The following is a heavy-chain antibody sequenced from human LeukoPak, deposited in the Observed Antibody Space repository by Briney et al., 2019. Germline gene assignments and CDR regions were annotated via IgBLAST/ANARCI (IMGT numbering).Heavy chain of an antibody. CDR1: GFTFSTHG. CDR2: INDNGGTST. V-gene: IGHV3-23*01. Sequence: PGGTLRLSCAASGFTFSTHGMGWVRQAPGKGLEWVSGINDNGGTSTLYADSVKGRFTISRDNSKSTLYLQMNSLRADDTAVYYCAKEGVQTPSDWYFDLWGRGTLVTVSS. D-gene: IGHD4/OR15-4a*01. CDR3: AKEGVQTPSDWYFDL. J-gene: IGHJ2*01.